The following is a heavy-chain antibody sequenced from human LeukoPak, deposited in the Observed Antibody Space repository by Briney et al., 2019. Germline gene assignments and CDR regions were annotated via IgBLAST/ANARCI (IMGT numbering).Heavy chain of an antibody. D-gene: IGHD2-15*01. CDR2: ISAYNGNT. CDR1: GYTFTSYG. Sequence: ASVKVSCKASGYTFTSYGISWVRQAPGQGLEWMGWISAYNGNTNYAQKLQGRVTMTTDTSTSTAYMELRSLRSDDTAVYYCARDCSGGSCYDYHDAFDIWGQGTMVTVSS. J-gene: IGHJ3*02. V-gene: IGHV1-18*01. CDR3: ARDCSGGSCYDYHDAFDI.